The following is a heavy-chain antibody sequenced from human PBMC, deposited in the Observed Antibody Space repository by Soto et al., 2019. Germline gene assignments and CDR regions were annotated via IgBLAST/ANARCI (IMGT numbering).Heavy chain of an antibody. J-gene: IGHJ4*02. CDR3: ARDLNTYYDFWSGYYDY. D-gene: IGHD3-3*01. CDR1: GFTFSSYS. Sequence: EVQLVESGGGLVKPGGSLRLSCAASGFTFSSYSMNWVRQAPGKGLEWVSSISSSSSYIYYADSVKGRFTISRDNAENSLYLQMNSLRAEDTAVYYCARDLNTYYDFWSGYYDYWGQGTLVTVSS. V-gene: IGHV3-21*01. CDR2: ISSSSSYI.